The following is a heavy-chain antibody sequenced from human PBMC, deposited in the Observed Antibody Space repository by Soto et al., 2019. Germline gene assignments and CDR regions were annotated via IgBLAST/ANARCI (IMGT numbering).Heavy chain of an antibody. CDR1: GYTFTSYY. Sequence: ASVKVSCKASGYTFTSYYMHWVRQAPGQGLEWMGIINPTSSTSYAQKFQGRVTMTRDTSTSTVYMELSSLRSDDAAVYYCARGYYDSSGYWYYYYGMDVWGQGTTVTVSS. CDR3: ARGYYDSSGYWYYYYGMDV. CDR2: INPTSST. D-gene: IGHD3-22*01. V-gene: IGHV1-46*01. J-gene: IGHJ6*02.